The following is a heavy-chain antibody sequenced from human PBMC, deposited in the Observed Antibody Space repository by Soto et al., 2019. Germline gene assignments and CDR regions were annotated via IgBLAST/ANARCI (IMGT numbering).Heavy chain of an antibody. CDR1: GFTFSSYA. CDR3: AEARITGTTHYCYYGMDV. Sequence: EVQLLESGGGLVQPGGSLRLSCAASGFTFSSYAMNWVRQAPGKGLEWVSAIRGSGGSTFYADSVKGRFTISKDNSNNTLYLRMNRLRAANTAVYYCAEARITGTTHYCYYGMDVWGQGTTVTFSS. J-gene: IGHJ6*02. V-gene: IGHV3-23*01. CDR2: IRGSGGST. D-gene: IGHD1-7*01.